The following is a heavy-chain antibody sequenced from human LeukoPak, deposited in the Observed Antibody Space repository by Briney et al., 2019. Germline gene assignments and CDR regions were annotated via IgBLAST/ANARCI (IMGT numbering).Heavy chain of an antibody. V-gene: IGHV1-2*04. J-gene: IGHJ4*02. CDR3: ARSSAGSPFDY. D-gene: IGHD3-10*01. Sequence: ASVKVSCKASGYTFTGYYMHWGRQAPGQGLEWMGWINPNSGGTNYAQRFQGWVTMTRDTSISTAYMELSRLRSDDTAVYYCARSSAGSPFDYWGQGTLVTVSS. CDR1: GYTFTGYY. CDR2: INPNSGGT.